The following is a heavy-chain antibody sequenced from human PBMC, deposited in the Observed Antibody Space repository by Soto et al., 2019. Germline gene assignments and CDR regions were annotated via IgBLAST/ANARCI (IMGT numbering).Heavy chain of an antibody. CDR3: ARHIMAVAGDGHDAFDI. CDR1: GYSFTSYW. Sequence: GESLKISCKGSGYSFTSYWIGWVRQMPGKGLEWMGIIYPGDSDTRYSPSFQGQVTISADKSISTAYLQWSSLKASDTAMYYCARHIMAVAGDGHDAFDIRAQGTTVTGSS. CDR2: IYPGDSDT. D-gene: IGHD6-19*01. V-gene: IGHV5-51*01. J-gene: IGHJ3*02.